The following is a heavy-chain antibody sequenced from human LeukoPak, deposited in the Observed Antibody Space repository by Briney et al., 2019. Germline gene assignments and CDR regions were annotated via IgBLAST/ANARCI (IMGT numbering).Heavy chain of an antibody. CDR3: ARDSPYYDFWIGYYYGMDV. CDR1: GYTFTSYG. Sequence: ASVKVSCKASGYTFTSYGISWVRQAPGQGLEWMGWISAYNGNTNYAQKLPGRVTMTTDTSTSTAYMELRSLRSDDTAVYYCARDSPYYDFWIGYYYGMDVWGQGTTVTVSS. V-gene: IGHV1-18*01. CDR2: ISAYNGNT. J-gene: IGHJ6*02. D-gene: IGHD3-3*01.